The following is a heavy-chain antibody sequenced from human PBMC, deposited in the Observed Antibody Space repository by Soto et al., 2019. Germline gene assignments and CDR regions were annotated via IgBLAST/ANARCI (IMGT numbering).Heavy chain of an antibody. D-gene: IGHD1-26*01. V-gene: IGHV4-34*01. J-gene: IGHJ3*01. Sequence: SETLSLTCAVYGGSFSGYYWSWMRQAPGKGLEWIGEINHSGSTNYNPSLKSRVTISVDTSKNQFSLKLTSLTAADTAVYYCARGQQGSSDGSEVWGQGTMVTVSS. CDR3: ARGQQGSSDGSEV. CDR1: GGSFSGYY. CDR2: INHSGST.